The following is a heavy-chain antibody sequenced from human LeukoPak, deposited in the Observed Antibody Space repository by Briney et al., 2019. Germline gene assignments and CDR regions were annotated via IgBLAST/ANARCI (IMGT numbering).Heavy chain of an antibody. V-gene: IGHV3-73*01. CDR1: GFTFSGSA. CDR2: IRSKANSYAT. J-gene: IGHJ4*02. CDR3: AKDPLYYDSSGYYSY. D-gene: IGHD3-22*01. Sequence: PGGSLRLSCAASGFTFSGSAMHWVRQASGKGLEWVGRIRSKANSYATAYAASVKGRFTISRDDSKNTAYLQMNSLRAEDTAVYYCAKDPLYYDSSGYYSYWGQGTLVTVSS.